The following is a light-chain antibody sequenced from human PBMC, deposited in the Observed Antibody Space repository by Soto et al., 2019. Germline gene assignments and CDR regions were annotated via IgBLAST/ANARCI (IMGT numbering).Light chain of an antibody. CDR3: QQYNNWPPIT. J-gene: IGKJ5*01. CDR2: GVS. V-gene: IGKV3-15*01. CDR1: QSVSSN. Sequence: VMTQSPGTLSVSQGERATLSCRASQSVSSNLAWYQQKPGQAPRLLISGVSTRATGIPARFSGSGSGTEFSLTISSLQSEDCAVYYCQQYNNWPPITFGQGTRLEI.